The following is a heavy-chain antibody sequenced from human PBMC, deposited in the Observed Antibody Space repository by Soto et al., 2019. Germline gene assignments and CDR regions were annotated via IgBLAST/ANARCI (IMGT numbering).Heavy chain of an antibody. V-gene: IGHV3-23*01. D-gene: IGHD3-3*01. Sequence: GESLKISCAASGFTFSSYAMSWVRQAPGKGLEWVSAISGSGGSTYYAGSVKGRFTMSRVNSKNTLYLQMNSLRAEDTAVYYCAKVVGIFGVVTAPSHMDVWGKGTTVTVSS. CDR2: ISGSGGST. CDR3: AKVVGIFGVVTAPSHMDV. J-gene: IGHJ6*03. CDR1: GFTFSSYA.